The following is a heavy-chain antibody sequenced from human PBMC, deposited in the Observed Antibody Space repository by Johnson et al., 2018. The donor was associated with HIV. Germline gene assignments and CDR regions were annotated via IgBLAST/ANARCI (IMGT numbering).Heavy chain of an antibody. V-gene: IGHV3-33*06. J-gene: IGHJ3*02. CDR1: GFTFSVYD. D-gene: IGHD1-1*01. CDR3: AKDKQPGNGRYDALDI. CDR2: IWYDGSNK. Sequence: QVQLVESGGGVVQSGGSLRLSYDASGFTFSVYDRHWVCQAPGKGLEWVAVIWYDGSNKYYADSVKGRFTISRDNSKNTLYLQMNSLRAEDTAVYSCAKDKQPGNGRYDALDIWGQGTTVIVSS.